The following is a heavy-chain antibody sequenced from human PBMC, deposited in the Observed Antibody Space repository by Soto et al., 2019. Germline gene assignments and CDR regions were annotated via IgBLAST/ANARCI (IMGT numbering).Heavy chain of an antibody. J-gene: IGHJ6*02. V-gene: IGHV3-64*02. CDR3: ARSGGYDRRYHYGMDV. D-gene: IGHD5-12*01. CDR1: GFTFSSYG. Sequence: EVQLGESGEDLVQPGGSLRLSCAASGFTFSSYGMHWVRQAPGKGLEYVSGISTHGGSTSYADSVRGRFTISRDNAKNTLYLQMDSLRPDDTAVYYCARSGGYDRRYHYGMDVWGQGTTVTVSS. CDR2: ISTHGGST.